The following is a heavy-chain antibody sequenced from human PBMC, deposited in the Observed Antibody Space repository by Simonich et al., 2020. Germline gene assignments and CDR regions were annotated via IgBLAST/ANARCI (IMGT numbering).Heavy chain of an antibody. CDR2: IYYSGST. Sequence: QVQLQESCPGLVKPSETLSLTCTVSGGSISSNYWRWIRQPPGKGLEWIGYIYYSGSTNYNPSLKSRVTISVDTSKNQFSLKLSSVTAADTAVYYCARHDRWLQFYFDYWGQGTLVTVSS. CDR3: ARHDRWLQFYFDY. D-gene: IGHD5-12*01. J-gene: IGHJ4*02. V-gene: IGHV4-59*08. CDR1: GGSISSNY.